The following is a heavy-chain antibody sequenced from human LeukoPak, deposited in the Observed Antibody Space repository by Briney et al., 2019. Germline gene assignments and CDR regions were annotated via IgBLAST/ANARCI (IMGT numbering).Heavy chain of an antibody. J-gene: IGHJ4*02. D-gene: IGHD5-24*01. V-gene: IGHV3-64*01. CDR2: ISSNGGST. CDR3: ARDGDGYPDY. CDR1: GFTFSSYA. Sequence: GGSLRLSCAASGFTFSSYAMHWVRQAPGKGLEYVSAISSNGGSTYYANSVKGRFTISRDNSKNTLYLQMGSLRAEDMAVYYCARDGDGYPDYWGQGTLVTVSS.